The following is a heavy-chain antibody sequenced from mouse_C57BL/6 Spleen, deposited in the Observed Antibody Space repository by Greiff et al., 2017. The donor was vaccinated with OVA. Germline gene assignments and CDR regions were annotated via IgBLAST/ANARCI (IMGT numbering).Heavy chain of an antibody. V-gene: IGHV1-80*01. D-gene: IGHD2-1*01. CDR2: IYPGDGDT. J-gene: IGHJ3*01. Sequence: QVQLQQSGAELVKPGASVKISCKASGYAFSSYWMNWVKQRPGKGLEWIGQIYPGDGDTNYNGKFKGKATLTADKSSSTAYMQLSSLTSEDSAVYFCARGTYGNPAWFAYWGQGTLVTVSA. CDR3: ARGTYGNPAWFAY. CDR1: GYAFSSYW.